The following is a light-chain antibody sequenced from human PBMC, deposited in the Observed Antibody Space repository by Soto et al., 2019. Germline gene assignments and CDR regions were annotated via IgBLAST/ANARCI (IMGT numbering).Light chain of an antibody. CDR2: GAS. V-gene: IGKV3-15*01. Sequence: IVMTQSPATLSVSPGERATLSCRASQSVHNNLAWYQQKPGQAPRLLIYGASSRATGIPARFSGSGSGTEFTLTITSLQSEDFAVYLCQQYNNWPPLFTFGQGTKLEIK. CDR1: QSVHNN. J-gene: IGKJ2*01. CDR3: QQYNNWPPLFT.